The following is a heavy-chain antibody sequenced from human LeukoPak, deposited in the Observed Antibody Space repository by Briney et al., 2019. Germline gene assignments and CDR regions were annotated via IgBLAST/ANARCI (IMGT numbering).Heavy chain of an antibody. Sequence: GGSLRLPHAASGFPFSSYEMNWVRQAPGRGVAWGSYISSSGSTIHYADSVKGRFTISRDNAKNSLYLQMNSLRAEDTAVYYCARERDYDSSGYYFDYWGQGTLVTVSS. D-gene: IGHD3-22*01. CDR3: ARERDYDSSGYYFDY. CDR2: ISSSGSTI. J-gene: IGHJ4*02. V-gene: IGHV3-48*03. CDR1: GFPFSSYE.